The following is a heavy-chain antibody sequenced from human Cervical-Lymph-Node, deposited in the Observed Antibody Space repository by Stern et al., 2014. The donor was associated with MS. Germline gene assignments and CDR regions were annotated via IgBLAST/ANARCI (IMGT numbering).Heavy chain of an antibody. Sequence: HLVQSGPEVKKPGTSVKVSCKASGFTFTSSAMQCVRQARGQLREMLGWIVVGSGNTNYAQKFQERVTITRDMSTSTAYMELSSLRSEDTAVYYCAASGGNSYGMDVWGQGTTVTVSS. V-gene: IGHV1-58*02. D-gene: IGHD4-23*01. CDR3: AASGGNSYGMDV. CDR2: IVVGSGNT. J-gene: IGHJ6*02. CDR1: GFTFTSSA.